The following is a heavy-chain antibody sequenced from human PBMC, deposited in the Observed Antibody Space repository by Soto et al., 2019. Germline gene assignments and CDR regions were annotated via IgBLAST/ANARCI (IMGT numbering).Heavy chain of an antibody. CDR2: INGGSGNT. CDR1: GYTFTTYT. CDR3: AGPRRYCSSTSCYFPFDY. J-gene: IGHJ4*02. V-gene: IGHV1-3*01. D-gene: IGHD2-2*01. Sequence: ASVKVSGKASGYTFTTYTINWVRQAPGQRLEWMGWINGGSGNTKYSQKFQGRATITRDTSASTVYMELSSLRYEDTAVYYCAGPRRYCSSTSCYFPFDYWGQGTQVTVSS.